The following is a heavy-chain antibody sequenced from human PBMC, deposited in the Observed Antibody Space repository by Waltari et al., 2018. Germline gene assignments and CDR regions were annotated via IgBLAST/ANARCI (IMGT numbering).Heavy chain of an antibody. CDR3: ARDLGGDFWSGYYSGYYYYGMDV. J-gene: IGHJ6*02. V-gene: IGHV3-30*01. Sequence: QVQLVESGGGVVQPGRSLRLSCAASGFTFSSYAMHWVRQAPGKGLEWVAVISYDGSNKYYADSVKGRFTISRDNSKHTLYLQMNSLRAEDTAVYYCARDLGGDFWSGYYSGYYYYGMDVWGQGTTVTVSS. CDR1: GFTFSSYA. D-gene: IGHD3-3*01. CDR2: ISYDGSNK.